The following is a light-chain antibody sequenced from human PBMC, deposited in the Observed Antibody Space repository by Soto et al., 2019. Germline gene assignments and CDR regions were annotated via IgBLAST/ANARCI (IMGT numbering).Light chain of an antibody. J-gene: IGKJ1*01. CDR1: QSVSSK. CDR2: GAS. Sequence: EIVLTQSPGTLSVSPGERATLSCRASQSVSSKLAWYQQKPGQAPRLLFYGASTGATGIPARFSGSGSGTDFTLTISRLEPEDFAGYYCQQYGSSPWTFGQGTKV. V-gene: IGKV3-20*01. CDR3: QQYGSSPWT.